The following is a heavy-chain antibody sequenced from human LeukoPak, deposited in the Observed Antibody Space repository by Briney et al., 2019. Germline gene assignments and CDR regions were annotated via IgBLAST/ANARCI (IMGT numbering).Heavy chain of an antibody. D-gene: IGHD5-24*01. J-gene: IGHJ4*01. CDR3: ARVKMTSITSHDQ. CDR2: IYTGGST. Sequence: PSETLSLTCSVSGDSISNYYWSWIRQPAGKGLEWIGHIYTGGSTNYNPSLKSRVTMSVDTSKNQFSLKLESVTAADTAVYYCARVKMTSITSHDQWGHGTLVTVPS. V-gene: IGHV4-4*07. CDR1: GDSISNYY.